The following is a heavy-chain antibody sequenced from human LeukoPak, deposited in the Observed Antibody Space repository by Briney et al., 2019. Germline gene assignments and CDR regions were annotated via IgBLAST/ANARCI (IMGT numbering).Heavy chain of an antibody. CDR3: ARAPREWLLGYHFEY. CDR1: GFTFSSYW. CDR2: IKHDGSEK. J-gene: IGHJ4*02. Sequence: GGSLRLSCAASGFTFSSYWMSWVRQAPGKGLEWVANIKHDGSEKYYVDSVKGRFAISRDNGKNSLYLQMNSLRVEGMAVYYCARAPREWLLGYHFEYWGQGTLVTVSS. V-gene: IGHV3-7*01. D-gene: IGHD3-3*01.